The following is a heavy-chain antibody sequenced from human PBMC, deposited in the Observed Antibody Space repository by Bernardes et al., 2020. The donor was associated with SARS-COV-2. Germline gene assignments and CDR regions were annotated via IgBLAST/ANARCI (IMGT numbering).Heavy chain of an antibody. CDR2: INSNSGGT. J-gene: IGHJ6*02. V-gene: IGHV1-2*02. CDR3: ALPPTNYDRYAMDV. CDR1: GYPFTGYY. Sequence: ASVKVSCKASGYPFTGYYIHWVRQAPGQGLEWMGWINSNSGGTTYAQKFQGRVTMTRDTSINTAYMELSRLRSDDTAMFYCALPPTNYDRYAMDVWGQGTTVTVSS. D-gene: IGHD3-22*01.